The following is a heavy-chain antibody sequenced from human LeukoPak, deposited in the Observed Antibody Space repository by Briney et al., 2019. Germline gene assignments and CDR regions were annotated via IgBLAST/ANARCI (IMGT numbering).Heavy chain of an antibody. CDR2: IYYSGST. CDR1: GGSISSYY. CDR3: AKGDGRTNELPGGFPY. D-gene: IGHD5-24*01. Sequence: SETLSLTCTVSGGSISSYYWSWIRQPPGKGLEWIGYIYYSGSTNYNPSLKSRVTISVDTSKNQFSLKLSSVTAADTAVYYCAKGDGRTNELPGGFPYWGQGTLVTVSS. V-gene: IGHV4-59*08. J-gene: IGHJ4*02.